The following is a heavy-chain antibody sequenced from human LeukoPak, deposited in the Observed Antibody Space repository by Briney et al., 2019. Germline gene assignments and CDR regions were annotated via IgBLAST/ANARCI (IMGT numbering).Heavy chain of an antibody. CDR3: ARDLGGYSGYDPFDY. V-gene: IGHV1-2*02. D-gene: IGHD5-12*01. CDR2: INPNSGGT. Sequence: ASVKVSCKASGYTFTGYYMHWVRQAPGQGLEWMGWINPNSGGTNYAQKFQGRVTMTRDTSISTAYMELSRLRSDDTAVYYCARDLGGYSGYDPFDYWGQGTLVTVSS. CDR1: GYTFTGYY. J-gene: IGHJ4*02.